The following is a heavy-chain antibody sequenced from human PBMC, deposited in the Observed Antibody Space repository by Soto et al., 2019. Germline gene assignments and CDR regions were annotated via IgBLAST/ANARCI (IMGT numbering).Heavy chain of an antibody. CDR3: ARQKEYSSSSRWFDP. CDR1: GGSFSGYY. CDR2: INHSGST. Sequence: SETLSLTCAVYGGSFSGYYWSWIRQPPGKGLEWIGEINHSGSTNYNPSLKSRVTISVDTSKNQFSLKLSSVTAADTAVYYCARQKEYSSSSRWFDPWGQGXLVTVSS. J-gene: IGHJ5*02. V-gene: IGHV4-34*01. D-gene: IGHD6-6*01.